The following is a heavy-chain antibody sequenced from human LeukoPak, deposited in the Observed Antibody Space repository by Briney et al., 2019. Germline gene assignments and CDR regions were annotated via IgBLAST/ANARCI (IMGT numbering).Heavy chain of an antibody. D-gene: IGHD3-10*01. J-gene: IGHJ4*02. CDR2: IYYSGDT. CDR3: ARVTPGSGSYSFDY. Sequence: PSETLSLTCSVSGDSTRGYYWSWIRQAPGAGLEWIGYIYYSGDTRYSPSLKSRVTISGDTSKNQFSLKLSSVTAADTAVYYCARVTPGSGSYSFDYWGQGTLVTVSS. CDR1: GDSTRGYY. V-gene: IGHV4-59*01.